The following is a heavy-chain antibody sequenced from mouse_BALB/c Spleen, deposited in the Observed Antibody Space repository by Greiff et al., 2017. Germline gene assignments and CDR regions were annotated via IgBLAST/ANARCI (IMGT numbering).Heavy chain of an antibody. Sequence: VQLVESGPGLVAPSQSLSITCTVSGFSLTGYGVNWVRQPPGKGLEWLGMIWGDGSTDYNSALKSRLSISKDNSKSQVFLKMNSLQTDDTARYYCARDPYYYGSSYYAMDYWGQGTSVTVSS. CDR2: IWGDGST. CDR3: ARDPYYYGSSYYAMDY. D-gene: IGHD1-1*01. J-gene: IGHJ4*01. CDR1: GFSLTGYG. V-gene: IGHV2-6-7*01.